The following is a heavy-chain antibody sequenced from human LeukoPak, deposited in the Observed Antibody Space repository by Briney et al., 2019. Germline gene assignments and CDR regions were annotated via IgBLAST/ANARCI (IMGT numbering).Heavy chain of an antibody. Sequence: SQTLSLTCTVSGGSIGSNSYYWGWVRQSPGKGLEWIGSVFYSGITYYTPSLKSRVTISVDTSNNQFSLRLISVTSADTAVYYCARVDDFWSGNGWFDPWGQGTLVTVSS. J-gene: IGHJ5*02. CDR3: ARVDDFWSGNGWFDP. CDR2: VFYSGIT. CDR1: GGSIGSNSYY. D-gene: IGHD3-3*01. V-gene: IGHV4-39*07.